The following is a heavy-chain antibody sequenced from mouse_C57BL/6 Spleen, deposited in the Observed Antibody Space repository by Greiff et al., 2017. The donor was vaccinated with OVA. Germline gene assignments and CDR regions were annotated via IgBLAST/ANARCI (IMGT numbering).Heavy chain of an antibody. Sequence: QVQLQQSGAELVRPGASVKLSCKASGYTFTDYYINWVKQRPGQGLEWIARIYPGSGNTYYNEKFKGKATLTAEKSSSTAYMQLSSLTSEDSAVYFCARDGNYYGSSSSYWGQGTLVTVSA. CDR2: IYPGSGNT. CDR1: GYTFTDYY. V-gene: IGHV1-76*01. J-gene: IGHJ3*01. CDR3: ARDGNYYGSSSSY. D-gene: IGHD1-1*01.